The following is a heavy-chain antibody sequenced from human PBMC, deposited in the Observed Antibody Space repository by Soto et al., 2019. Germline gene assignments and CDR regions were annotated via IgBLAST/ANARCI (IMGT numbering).Heavy chain of an antibody. CDR1: GFTFSNAW. CDR3: TPGMGVVIPSGMDV. CDR2: IKRKTDGGTT. V-gene: IGHV3-15*01. D-gene: IGHD3-3*01. J-gene: IGHJ6*02. Sequence: EVPLVESGGGLVKPGGSLRLSCAASGFTFSNAWMSWVRQAPGKGLEWVGRIKRKTDGGTTDYAAPVKGRFTISRDDSKNTLYLQMNSLKTEDTAVYYCTPGMGVVIPSGMDVWGQGTTVTVSS.